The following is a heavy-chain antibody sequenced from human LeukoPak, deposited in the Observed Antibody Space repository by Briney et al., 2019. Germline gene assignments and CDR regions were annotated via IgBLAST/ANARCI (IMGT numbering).Heavy chain of an antibody. D-gene: IGHD3-10*01. CDR2: INHSGST. Sequence: PSETLSLTCAVYGGSFSGYYWSWIRQPPGKGLEWIGEINHSGSTNYNPSLKSRVTISVDTSKNQFSLKLSSVTAADTAVYYCARVKSSYYGSGSYSDYWGQGTLVTVSS. V-gene: IGHV4-34*01. CDR1: GGSFSGYY. J-gene: IGHJ4*02. CDR3: ARVKSSYYGSGSYSDY.